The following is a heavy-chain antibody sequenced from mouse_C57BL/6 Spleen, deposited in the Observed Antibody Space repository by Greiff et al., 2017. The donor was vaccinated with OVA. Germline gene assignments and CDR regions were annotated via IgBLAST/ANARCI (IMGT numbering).Heavy chain of an antibody. Sequence: VHLVESGPELVKPGASVKISCKASGYTFTDYYINWVKQRPGQGLEWIGWIFPGSGSTYYNEKFKGKATLTVDKSSSTAYMLLSGLTSEDSAVYFCARKGYDYDVGGFDYWGQGTTLTVSS. CDR2: IFPGSGST. D-gene: IGHD2-4*01. V-gene: IGHV1-75*01. CDR1: GYTFTDYY. CDR3: ARKGYDYDVGGFDY. J-gene: IGHJ2*01.